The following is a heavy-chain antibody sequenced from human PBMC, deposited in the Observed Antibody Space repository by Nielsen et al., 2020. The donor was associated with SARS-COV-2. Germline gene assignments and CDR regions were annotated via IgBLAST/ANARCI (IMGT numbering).Heavy chain of an antibody. D-gene: IGHD5-12*01. V-gene: IGHV4-59*01. Sequence: WIRQPPGKGLEWIGYIYYSGSTNYNPSLKSRVTISVDPSKNQFSLKLSSVTAADTAVYYCARGEGGYDWYLPYYYYGMDVWGQGTTVTVS. J-gene: IGHJ6*02. CDR2: IYYSGST. CDR3: ARGEGGYDWYLPYYYYGMDV.